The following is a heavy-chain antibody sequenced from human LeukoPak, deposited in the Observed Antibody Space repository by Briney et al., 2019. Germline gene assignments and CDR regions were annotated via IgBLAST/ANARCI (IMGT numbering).Heavy chain of an antibody. D-gene: IGHD1/OR15-1a*01. CDR3: ARLGEHDAFDI. V-gene: IGHV3-30*03. Sequence: GGSLRLSCAASGFTFSGYGMHWVRQAPGKGLEWMAVISYDGSNKYYAGSVKGRFTISRENAKNSLYLQMNSLRAGDTAVYYCARLGEHDAFDIWGQGTMVTVSS. CDR2: ISYDGSNK. CDR1: GFTFSGYG. J-gene: IGHJ3*02.